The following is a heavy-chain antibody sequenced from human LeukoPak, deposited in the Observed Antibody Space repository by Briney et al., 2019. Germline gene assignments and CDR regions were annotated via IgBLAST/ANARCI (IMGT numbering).Heavy chain of an antibody. V-gene: IGHV4-39*07. CDR3: AKGYSSHYYGMDV. Sequence: SETLSLTCTVSGGSISSTSYYWAWIRQPPGKGLEWIGSDYYSGTTYYNPSLKSRVTISVDTSKNQFSLKLSSVTAADTAVYYCAKGYSSHYYGMDVWGQGTTVTVSS. CDR1: GGSISSTSYY. CDR2: DYYSGTT. J-gene: IGHJ6*02. D-gene: IGHD6-19*01.